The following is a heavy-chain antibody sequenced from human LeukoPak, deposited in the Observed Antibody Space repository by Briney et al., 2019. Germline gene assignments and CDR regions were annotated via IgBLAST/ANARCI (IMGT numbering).Heavy chain of an antibody. CDR2: IYYSGST. V-gene: IGHV4-59*08. J-gene: IGHJ4*02. CDR1: GGSISSYY. CDR3: ARHSYLGLCSSTSCYSPLDY. Sequence: PSETLSLTCTVSGGSISSYYWSWIRQPPGKGLEWIGYIYYSGSTNYNPSLKSRVTISVDTSKNQFSLKLSSVTAADAAVYYCARHSYLGLCSSTSCYSPLDYWGQGTLVTVSS. D-gene: IGHD2-2*01.